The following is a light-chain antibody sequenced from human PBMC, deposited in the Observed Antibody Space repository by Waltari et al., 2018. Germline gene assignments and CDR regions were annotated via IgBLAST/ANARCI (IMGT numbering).Light chain of an antibody. J-gene: IGKJ4*01. Sequence: EILMTQSPGTLSVSPGETATLSCRASQSLSRNLAWYQLKPGQAPRRLIDAASTGATGIPARFSGSGSGTEFTLTISSLQSEDFAVYYCQQYSDWPPLTFGGGTKVEIK. CDR1: QSLSRN. V-gene: IGKV3-15*01. CDR3: QQYSDWPPLT. CDR2: AAS.